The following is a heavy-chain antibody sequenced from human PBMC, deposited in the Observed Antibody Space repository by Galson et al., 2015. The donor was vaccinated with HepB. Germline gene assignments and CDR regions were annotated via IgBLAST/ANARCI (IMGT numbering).Heavy chain of an antibody. V-gene: IGHV1-18*01. CDR1: GYTFSSYS. J-gene: IGHJ5*02. CDR2: ISPHNRYT. D-gene: IGHD2-15*01. Sequence: SVKVSCKASGYTFSSYSITWVRQAPGQGLEWVGWISPHNRYTSYAQNFQGRVTMTTDTSTSTTYVELRSLRSDDTAVYYCARGALVVAVGATQNNWFDPWGRGTLVTVSS. CDR3: ARGALVVAVGATQNNWFDP.